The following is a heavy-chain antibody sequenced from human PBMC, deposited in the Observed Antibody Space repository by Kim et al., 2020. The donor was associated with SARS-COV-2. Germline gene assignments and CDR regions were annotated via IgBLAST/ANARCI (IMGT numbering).Heavy chain of an antibody. J-gene: IGHJ4*02. CDR1: GFTFSSYA. D-gene: IGHD5-18*01. CDR3: ATDTAMVGFDY. Sequence: GGSLRLSCAASGFTFSSYAMSWVRQAPGKGLEWVSAISGSGGSTYYADSVKGWFTISRDNSKNTLYLQMNSLRAEDTAVYYCATDTAMVGFDYWGQGTLVTVSS. CDR2: ISGSGGST. V-gene: IGHV3-23*01.